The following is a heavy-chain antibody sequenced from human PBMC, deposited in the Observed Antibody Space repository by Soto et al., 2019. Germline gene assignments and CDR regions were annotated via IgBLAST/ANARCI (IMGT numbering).Heavy chain of an antibody. CDR1: GYSFTDYH. CDR2: INPKSGGT. Sequence: ASVKVSCKASGYSFTDYHIHWVRQAPGQGLEWLGRINPKSGGTSTAQKFQGWVTMATDTSISTASMELTRLTSDDTAIYYCARGDSTDCSNGVCSFFYNHDMDVWGQGTTVTVS. D-gene: IGHD2-8*01. CDR3: ARGDSTDCSNGVCSFFYNHDMDV. J-gene: IGHJ6*02. V-gene: IGHV1-2*04.